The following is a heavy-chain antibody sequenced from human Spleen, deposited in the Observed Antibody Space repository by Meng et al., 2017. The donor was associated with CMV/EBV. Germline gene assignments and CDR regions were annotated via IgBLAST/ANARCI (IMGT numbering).Heavy chain of an antibody. J-gene: IGHJ4*02. CDR2: IIPIFGTA. V-gene: IGHV1-69*05. CDR1: GGTFSSYG. CDR3: ARGRDGYNYYYFDY. D-gene: IGHD5-24*01. Sequence: SGGTFSSYGIGWVRPPPGQGLEWMGGIIPIFGTANYAQKFQGRVTITTDESTSTAYMELSSLRSEDTAVYYCARGRDGYNYYYFDYWGQGTLVTVSS.